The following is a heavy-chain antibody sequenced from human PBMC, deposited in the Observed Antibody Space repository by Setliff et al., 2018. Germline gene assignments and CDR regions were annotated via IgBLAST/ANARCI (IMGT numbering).Heavy chain of an antibody. Sequence: ASVKVSCKTSGYTFTTYAISWMRQAPGQGLEWMGWINTNTGNPSYAQDFTGRFVFSLDTSATTAYVELHSLRSDDTAVYYCATGQHSGSWTLDQWGQGTLVTVSS. V-gene: IGHV7-4-1*01. J-gene: IGHJ4*02. D-gene: IGHD6-13*01. CDR3: ATGQHSGSWTLDQ. CDR2: INTNTGNP. CDR1: GYTFTTYA.